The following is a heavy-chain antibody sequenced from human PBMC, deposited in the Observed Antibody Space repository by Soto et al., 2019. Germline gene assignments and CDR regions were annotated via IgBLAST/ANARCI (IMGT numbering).Heavy chain of an antibody. CDR3: ARDRIHSSGWYGTGFAY. Sequence: PSETLSLTCTVSGGSISSYYWSWIRQPPGKGLEWIGYIYYSGSTNYNPSLKSRVTISVDTSKNQFSLKLSSVTAADTAVYYCARDRIHSSGWYGTGFAYWGQGTLVTVSS. V-gene: IGHV4-59*01. J-gene: IGHJ4*02. D-gene: IGHD6-19*01. CDR1: GGSISSYY. CDR2: IYYSGST.